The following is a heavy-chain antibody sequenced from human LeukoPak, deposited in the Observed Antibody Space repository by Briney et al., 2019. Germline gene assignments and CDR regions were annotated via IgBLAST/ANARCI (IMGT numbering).Heavy chain of an antibody. Sequence: GGFLRLSCAASGFTFSSYWMHWVRHAPGKGLVWVSRINTDGSSTSYADSVKGRFTISRDNAKNTLYLQMNSLRAEDTAVYYCARTTGDFWSGSYDYWGQGTLVTVSS. CDR1: GFTFSSYW. D-gene: IGHD3-3*01. V-gene: IGHV3-74*01. CDR2: INTDGSST. J-gene: IGHJ4*02. CDR3: ARTTGDFWSGSYDY.